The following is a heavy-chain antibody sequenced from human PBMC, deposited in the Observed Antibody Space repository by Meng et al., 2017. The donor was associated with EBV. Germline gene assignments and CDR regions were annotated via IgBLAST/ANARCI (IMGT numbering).Heavy chain of an antibody. CDR3: ARGDYTNYPRWFDP. Sequence: QVQLQQWGAGLLKPSEPLSLTCAVYGGAVNGYFWSWIRQPPGKGLEYIGYIYYTGSTNYNSSLKSRVTISLDKSKNQFSLKLTSLTAADTAIYYCARGDYTNYPRWFDPWGQGTLVTVAS. CDR2: IYYTGST. CDR1: GGAVNGYF. D-gene: IGHD4-11*01. V-gene: IGHV4-34*11. J-gene: IGHJ5*02.